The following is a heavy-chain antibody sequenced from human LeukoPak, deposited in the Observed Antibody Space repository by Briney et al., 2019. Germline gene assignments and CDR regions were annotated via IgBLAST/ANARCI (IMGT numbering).Heavy chain of an antibody. CDR3: ARVARSSVTTYYYYYYMDV. CDR1: GDSISSSSYY. CDR2: MYYSGNT. J-gene: IGHJ6*03. D-gene: IGHD4-17*01. V-gene: IGHV4-39*07. Sequence: SSETLSLTCTVSGDSISSSSYYWGWIRQPPGKGLEWIGTMYYSGNTYYNPSLKSRVTISVDTSKNQFSLKLSSVTAADTAVYYCARVARSSVTTYYYYYYMDVWGKGTTVTISS.